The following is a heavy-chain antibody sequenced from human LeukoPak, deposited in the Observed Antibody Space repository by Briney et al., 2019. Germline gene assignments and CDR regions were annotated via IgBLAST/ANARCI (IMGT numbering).Heavy chain of an antibody. CDR1: GGSFNGYY. CDR2: ISKSGST. Sequence: PSETLSLTCAIYGGSFNGYYWSWIRQPPGKGLEWIGDISKSGSTNYNPSLKSRVTISVDTSKNQFSLKLNSVTAADTAVYYCARNSAYSTSSGINYWGQGTLVTVS. D-gene: IGHD6-6*01. V-gene: IGHV4-34*01. J-gene: IGHJ4*02. CDR3: ARNSAYSTSSGINY.